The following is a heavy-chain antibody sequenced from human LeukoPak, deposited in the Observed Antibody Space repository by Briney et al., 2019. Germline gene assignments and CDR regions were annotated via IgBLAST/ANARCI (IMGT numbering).Heavy chain of an antibody. CDR2: IYPGDSDT. D-gene: IGHD4-17*01. CDR3: VRQAAVTTEVGIDY. J-gene: IGHJ4*02. Sequence: GESLKISCKGSGYSFTSYWIGWVRQMPGKGLEWMGIIYPGDSDTRYSPSFQGQVTISADKSIGTAYLQWSSLKASDTAMFYCVRQAAVTTEVGIDYWGQGTLVTVSS. CDR1: GYSFTSYW. V-gene: IGHV5-51*01.